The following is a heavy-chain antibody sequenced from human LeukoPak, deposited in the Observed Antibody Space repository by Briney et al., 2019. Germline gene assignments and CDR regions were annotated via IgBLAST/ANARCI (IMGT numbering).Heavy chain of an antibody. J-gene: IGHJ4*02. CDR1: GFTFSNYA. D-gene: IGHD3-9*01. CDR2: IFGSGATT. V-gene: IGHV3-23*01. CDR3: AKWGDYDILTGYYDSDY. Sequence: GGSLRLSCVASGFTFSNYAMSWVRQAPGKGLEWVSAIFGSGATTYYADSVKGRFTISRDNSKNPLFLQMNSLTAEDTAVYYCAKWGDYDILTGYYDSDYWGQGTLVPGSS.